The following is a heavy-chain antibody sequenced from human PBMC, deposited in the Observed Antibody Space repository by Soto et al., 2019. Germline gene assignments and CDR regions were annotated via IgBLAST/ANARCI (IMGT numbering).Heavy chain of an antibody. CDR2: IYSSGTT. D-gene: IGHD5-18*01. CDR3: ARDIRGYSRAFDY. J-gene: IGHJ4*02. CDR1: GDSVSRYTYY. V-gene: IGHV4-61*01. Sequence: SETLSVTCTVSGDSVSRYTYYWTWIRQPPGKGLEWIGYIYSSGTTNYNSSLKSRVSMSLDTSTNQFSLRLTSVTAADTAMYYCARDIRGYSRAFDYWGQGTLVTVSS.